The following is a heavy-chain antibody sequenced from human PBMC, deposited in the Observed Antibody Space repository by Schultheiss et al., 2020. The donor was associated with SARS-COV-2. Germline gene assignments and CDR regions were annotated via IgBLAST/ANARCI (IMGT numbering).Heavy chain of an antibody. CDR1: GGSFSGYY. D-gene: IGHD4-17*01. Sequence: SQTLSLTCAVYGGSFSGYYWSWIRQHPGKGLEWIGYIYYSGSTNYNPSLKSRVTISVDTSKNQFSLKLSSVTAADTAVYYCARERGYGDQFDYWGQGTLVTVSS. CDR2: IYYSGST. J-gene: IGHJ4*02. V-gene: IGHV4-59*01. CDR3: ARERGYGDQFDY.